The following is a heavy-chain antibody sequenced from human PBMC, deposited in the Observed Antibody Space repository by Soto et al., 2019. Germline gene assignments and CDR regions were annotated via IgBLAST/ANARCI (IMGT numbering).Heavy chain of an antibody. Sequence: LRVSAVDCGYSLKNYGGHCVLQAPGRGLEWVAQMWYDGIRQTCVYSVRRRFTVSRDSSTNTRYLQMNSLRVEDTGNYFCVKESTPPFFDSWGQGSPV. J-gene: IGHJ4*02. CDR3: VKESTPPFFDS. CDR2: MWYDGIRQ. D-gene: IGHD2-15*01. V-gene: IGHV3-33*03. CDR1: GYSLKNYG.